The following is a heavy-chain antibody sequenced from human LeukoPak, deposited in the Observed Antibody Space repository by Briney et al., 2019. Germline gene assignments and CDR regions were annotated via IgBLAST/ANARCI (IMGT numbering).Heavy chain of an antibody. J-gene: IGHJ5*02. CDR2: INPNSGGT. V-gene: IGHV1-2*02. Sequence: ASVMVSCKASGYTFTGYYMHWVRQAPGQGLEWMGWINPNSGGTNYAQKFQGRVTMTRDTSITTAYMELSRLRSDDTAVYYCARDCLYYGSGSINWFDPWGQGTLVTVPS. CDR3: ARDCLYYGSGSINWFDP. CDR1: GYTFTGYY. D-gene: IGHD3-10*01.